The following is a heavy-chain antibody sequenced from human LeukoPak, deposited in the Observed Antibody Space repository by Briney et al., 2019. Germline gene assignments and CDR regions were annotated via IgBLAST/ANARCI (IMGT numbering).Heavy chain of an antibody. J-gene: IGHJ5*02. V-gene: IGHV3-74*01. CDR2: MDTDGRTT. D-gene: IGHD6-25*01. CDR3: ATDVTGSEDR. Sequence: GGSLRLSCVVSGFPFGNFWMHWVRQVPGKGLVWVARMDTDGRTTDYADSVKGRFTISRDNARNTLYVQMRSLRADDTALYYCATDVTGSEDRWGQGTLVTVSS. CDR1: GFPFGNFW.